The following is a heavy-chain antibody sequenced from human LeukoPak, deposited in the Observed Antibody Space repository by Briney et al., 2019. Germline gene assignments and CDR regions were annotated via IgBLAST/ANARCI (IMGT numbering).Heavy chain of an antibody. CDR1: GESFSGYY. CDR3: ARGYSGYDSYYYYYYYMDV. Sequence: SETLSLTCAVYGESFSGYYWSWIRQPPGKGLEWIGEINHSGSTNYNPSLKSRVTVSVDTSKNQFSLKLSSATAADTAVYYCARGYSGYDSYYYYYYYMDVWGKGTTVTVSS. J-gene: IGHJ6*03. D-gene: IGHD5-12*01. V-gene: IGHV4-34*01. CDR2: INHSGST.